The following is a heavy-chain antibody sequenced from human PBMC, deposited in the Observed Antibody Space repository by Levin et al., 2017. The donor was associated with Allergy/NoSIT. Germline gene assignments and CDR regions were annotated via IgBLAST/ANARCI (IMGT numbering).Heavy chain of an antibody. CDR2: IDPSGGST. J-gene: IGHJ4*02. CDR1: GYTFTTYY. Sequence: GASVKVSCRASGYTFTTYYMHWVRQAPGQGLEWMGIIDPSGGSTSYAQKFQGRVTMTRDTSMSTVYMELSSLRSEDTAVYYCARSSMGTTVVNFDYWGQGALVTVSS. V-gene: IGHV1-46*01. D-gene: IGHD4-23*01. CDR3: ARSSMGTTVVNFDY.